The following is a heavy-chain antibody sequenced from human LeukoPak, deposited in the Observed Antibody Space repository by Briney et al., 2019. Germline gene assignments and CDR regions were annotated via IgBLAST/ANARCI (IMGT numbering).Heavy chain of an antibody. CDR2: LSYGRST. J-gene: IGHJ4*01. Sequence: SETLSLTCSVSGGSISSGRHYWGWVRQPPGKGLEWIGSLSYGRSTYYKPSLKSRVTMSVDTSQNQFSLKLRSVTAADTAVYYCARLRYYDSSGYTFDNWGHGTLVTVSS. V-gene: IGHV4-30-4*08. CDR3: ARLRYYDSSGYTFDN. CDR1: GGSISSGRHY. D-gene: IGHD3-22*01.